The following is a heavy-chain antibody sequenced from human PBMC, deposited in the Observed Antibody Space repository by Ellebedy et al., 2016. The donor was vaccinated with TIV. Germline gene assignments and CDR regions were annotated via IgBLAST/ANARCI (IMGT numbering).Heavy chain of an antibody. J-gene: IGHJ4*02. CDR1: GFTFSAYS. D-gene: IGHD6-19*01. V-gene: IGHV3-21*01. Sequence: GESLKISCAASGFTFSAYSMNWVRQAPGKGLEWVSSITSGSSYINYADSVKGRFTISRDNAKNSLYLQMNSLRVDDTAVYYCARDRGWVVFDYWGRGTPVTVSS. CDR3: ARDRGWVVFDY. CDR2: ITSGSSYI.